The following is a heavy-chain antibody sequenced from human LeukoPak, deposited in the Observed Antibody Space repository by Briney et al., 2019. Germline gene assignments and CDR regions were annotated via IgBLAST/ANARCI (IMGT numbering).Heavy chain of an antibody. CDR2: ISYDGSNK. Sequence: PGGSLRLSCAASGFTFSSYGMHWVRQAPGKGLEWVAVISYDGSNKYYADSVKGRFTISRDNSKNTLYLQMNSLRAEDTAVYYCAKDQDTAMGWGNYYYYYGMDVWGQGTTVTVSS. CDR1: GFTFSSYG. CDR3: AKDQDTAMGWGNYYYYYGMDV. J-gene: IGHJ6*02. D-gene: IGHD5-18*01. V-gene: IGHV3-30*18.